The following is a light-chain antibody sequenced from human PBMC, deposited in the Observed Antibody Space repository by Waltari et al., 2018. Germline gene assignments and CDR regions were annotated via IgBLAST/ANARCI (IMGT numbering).Light chain of an antibody. CDR1: SLRIYY. J-gene: IGLJ1*01. CDR2: GKN. CDR3: QSRDINSNHV. Sequence: SSELTQDPSVSVALGQTVRITCQGDSLRIYYANWYQHQPGKAPTLVSFGKNSRPSGIPDRFSGSSSGNTASLTITGAQADDEADYFCQSRDINSNHVFGTGTKVTVL. V-gene: IGLV3-19*01.